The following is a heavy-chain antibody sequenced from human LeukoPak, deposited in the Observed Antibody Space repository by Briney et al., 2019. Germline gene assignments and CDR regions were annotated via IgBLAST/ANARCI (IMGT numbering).Heavy chain of an antibody. CDR3: TRDLSSSTSCYSY. J-gene: IGHJ4*02. CDR1: GFTFSSHS. D-gene: IGHD2-2*01. Sequence: PGGSLRLSCAASGFTFSSHSMNWVRQAPGKGLEWVSSISPSCNYIYYAESVEGSFTISRDNAKNSLYLQMNGLRAEDTAVYYCTRDLSSSTSCYSYWGQGTLVIVSS. CDR2: ISPSCNYI. V-gene: IGHV3-21*01.